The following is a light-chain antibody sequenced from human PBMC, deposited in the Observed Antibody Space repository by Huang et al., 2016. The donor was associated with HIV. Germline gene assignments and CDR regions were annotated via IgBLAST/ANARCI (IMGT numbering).Light chain of an antibody. Sequence: EIVMTQSPGTLSVAPGERVTLSCSASESISSSLAWYQQASGQAPRLLIYDAATRATGGPARFSGSVSGTNFTLTISSLQSEDFAVYYCQQYNDWPPITFGQGTRVDIK. J-gene: IGKJ5*01. V-gene: IGKV3-15*01. CDR2: DAA. CDR3: QQYNDWPPIT. CDR1: ESISSS.